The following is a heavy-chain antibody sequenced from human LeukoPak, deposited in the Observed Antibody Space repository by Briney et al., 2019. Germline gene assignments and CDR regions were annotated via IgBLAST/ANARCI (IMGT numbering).Heavy chain of an antibody. D-gene: IGHD3-10*01. CDR2: IYPGDSNI. V-gene: IGHV5-51*01. CDR3: ARWSISYSGGTDY. Sequence: GESLKISCKASGYIFTTYWIGWVRQMPGKGLEWMGIIYPGDSNIRYSPSFQGQVTISADKSITTAYLQWSSLKASVTAVYYCARWSISYSGGTDYWGQGTLVTVSS. CDR1: GYIFTTYW. J-gene: IGHJ4*02.